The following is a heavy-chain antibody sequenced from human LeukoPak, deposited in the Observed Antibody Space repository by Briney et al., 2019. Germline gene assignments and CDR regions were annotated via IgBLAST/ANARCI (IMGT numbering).Heavy chain of an antibody. V-gene: IGHV3-30*02. CDR3: AKDFASSSIYYFDY. CDR1: GFTFGSYG. D-gene: IGHD6-6*01. Sequence: GGSLRLSCAASGFTFGSYGMHWVRQAPGKGLEWVTFIRSDGSNKYYADSVKGRFTISRDSSKNTLYLQMNSLRAEDTAVYYCAKDFASSSIYYFDYWGQGTLVTVSS. CDR2: IRSDGSNK. J-gene: IGHJ4*02.